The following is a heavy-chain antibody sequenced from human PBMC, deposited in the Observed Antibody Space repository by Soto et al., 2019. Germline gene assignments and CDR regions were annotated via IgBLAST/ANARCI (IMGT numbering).Heavy chain of an antibody. J-gene: IGHJ3*02. CDR3: ARLPLPWLFGDAFDI. CDR2: IYYSGST. V-gene: IGHV4-31*03. Sequence: QVQLQESGPGLVKPSQTLSLTCTVSGGSISSGGYYWSWIRQHPGKGLEWIGYIYYSGSTYYNPSLKGRVTISGGTSKNPFPLKLGSVTAADTAVYYWARLPLPWLFGDAFDIWGQRKMVTLPS. CDR1: GGSISSGGYY. D-gene: IGHD3-9*01.